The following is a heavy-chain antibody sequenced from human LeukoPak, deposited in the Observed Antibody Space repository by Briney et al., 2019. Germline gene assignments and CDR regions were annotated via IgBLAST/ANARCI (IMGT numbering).Heavy chain of an antibody. D-gene: IGHD2-8*02. J-gene: IGHJ5*02. CDR2: IYNSGRS. Sequence: TWETLSLTCSVSGGSISSGYWSWIRQPPGKGLEWIAYIYNSGRSNYNPSLKSRVTISLDTSKNQFSLKLSSVTAADTAVYYCAGGSGASWFDPWGQGTLVTVS. CDR1: GGSISSGY. V-gene: IGHV4-59*01. CDR3: AGGSGASWFDP.